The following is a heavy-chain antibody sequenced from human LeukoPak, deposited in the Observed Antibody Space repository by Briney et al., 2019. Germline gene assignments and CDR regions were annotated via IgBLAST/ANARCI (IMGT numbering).Heavy chain of an antibody. CDR3: VRKRDGYTFDY. J-gene: IGHJ4*02. CDR1: GYTFTGYW. V-gene: IGHV1-69*13. D-gene: IGHD5-24*01. CDR2: IIPIFGTA. Sequence: GASVKVSCKAFGYTFTGYWMHWVRQAPGQGLEWMGGIIPIFGTANYAQKFQGRVTITADESTSTAYMELSSLRSEDTAVYYCVRKRDGYTFDYWGQGTLVTVSS.